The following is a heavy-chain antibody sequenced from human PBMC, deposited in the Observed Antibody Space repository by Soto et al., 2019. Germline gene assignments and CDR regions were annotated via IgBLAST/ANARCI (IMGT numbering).Heavy chain of an antibody. V-gene: IGHV1-69*01. Sequence: QVQLVQSGAEVKKPGSSVKVSCKASGGAFSSYAISWVRQAPGQGLEWMGVIIPVFSTANYAQKFQGRVTITADECTRTAYMELSGLRSEDTAVYYCANSYSSSWSAYGLDVWGQGTTVTVSS. CDR3: ANSYSSSWSAYGLDV. CDR1: GGAFSSYA. J-gene: IGHJ6*02. CDR2: IIPVFSTA. D-gene: IGHD6-13*01.